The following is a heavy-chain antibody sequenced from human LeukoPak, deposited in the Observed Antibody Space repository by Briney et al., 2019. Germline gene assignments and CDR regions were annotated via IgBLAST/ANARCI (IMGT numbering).Heavy chain of an antibody. CDR1: GGSFSGYY. CDR2: INHSGST. J-gene: IGHJ5*02. Sequence: SETLSLTCAVYGGSFSGYYWSWIRQPPGKGLEWIGEINHSGSTNYNPSLKSRVTISVDTSKNQFSLKLSSVTAADTAVYYCAREGPNWFDPWGQGTLVAVSS. CDR3: AREGPNWFDP. V-gene: IGHV4-34*01.